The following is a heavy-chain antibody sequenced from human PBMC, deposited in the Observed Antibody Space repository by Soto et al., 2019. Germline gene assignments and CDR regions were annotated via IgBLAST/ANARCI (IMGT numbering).Heavy chain of an antibody. CDR2: INHSGST. CDR3: ARGEGYYFDY. CDR1: GGSFSGYY. Sequence: SETLSLTCAVYGGSFSGYYWSWIRQPPGKGLEWIGEINHSGSTNYNPSLKSRVTISVDTSKNQFSLKLSSVTAADTAVYYCARGEGYYFDYWGQGTRVTVSS. V-gene: IGHV4-34*01. J-gene: IGHJ4*02.